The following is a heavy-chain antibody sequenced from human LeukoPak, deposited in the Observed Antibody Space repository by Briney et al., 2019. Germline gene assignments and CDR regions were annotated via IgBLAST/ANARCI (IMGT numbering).Heavy chain of an antibody. V-gene: IGHV3-23*01. CDR2: ITASARTT. J-gene: IGHJ4*02. CDR3: AKDLDGSGMYGGTDS. Sequence: GGSLRLSCAASGFTFSNYAMNWVRQAPGKGLEWVSGITASARTTYYADSVKGRFTIYSDNSKNTLSLQMSSLRAEDTAVYYCAKDLDGSGMYGGTDSWGQGTPVTVSS. D-gene: IGHD6-19*01. CDR1: GFTFSNYA.